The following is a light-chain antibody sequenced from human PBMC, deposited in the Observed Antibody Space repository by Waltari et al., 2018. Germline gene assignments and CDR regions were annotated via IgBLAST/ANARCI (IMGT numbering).Light chain of an antibody. CDR3: SSFSPTDPLTL. CDR1: SSDVGGYNY. J-gene: IGLJ3*02. Sequence: QPALTQPASVSGSPGQSVTISCTGTSSDVGGYNYVSWYQQYPRKPPHLMIYKVTERPSGDPRRYSGSRSGNTASLTISGLQAEDEADYSCSSFSPTDPLTLFGEGTKVTAL. CDR2: KVT. V-gene: IGLV2-14*01.